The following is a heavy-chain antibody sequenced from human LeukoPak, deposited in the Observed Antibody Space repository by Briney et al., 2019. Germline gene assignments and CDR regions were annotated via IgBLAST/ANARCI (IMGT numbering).Heavy chain of an antibody. Sequence: GGSLRLSCAASGFTFSDYPMNWVRQAPGKGLEWVAHIRSSSITISYADSVKGRFTISRDNAKNSLYLQMNSLRAEDTAVYYCARGSDFVWGSYRPYFDYWGQGTLVTVSS. D-gene: IGHD3-16*02. CDR1: GFTFSDYP. CDR2: IRSSSITI. J-gene: IGHJ4*02. V-gene: IGHV3-48*01. CDR3: ARGSDFVWGSYRPYFDY.